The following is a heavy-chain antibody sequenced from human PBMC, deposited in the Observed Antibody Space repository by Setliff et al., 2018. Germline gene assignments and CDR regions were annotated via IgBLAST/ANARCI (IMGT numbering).Heavy chain of an antibody. V-gene: IGHV1-2*02. CDR1: GYTFTDYY. D-gene: IGHD3-3*01. CDR2: INPNSGGT. CDR3: VREGLSFGPGCCPNWLDP. Sequence: ASVKVSCKASGYTFTDYYMHWVRQAPGQGLEWMGWINPNSGGTNYAQKFQGRVTMTRDTSITTVYMELSTLTSDDTAVYYCVREGLSFGPGCCPNWLDPWGQGTLVTVSS. J-gene: IGHJ5*02.